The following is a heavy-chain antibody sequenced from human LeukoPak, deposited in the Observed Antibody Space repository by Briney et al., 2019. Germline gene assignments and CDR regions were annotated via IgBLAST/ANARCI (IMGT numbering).Heavy chain of an antibody. Sequence: IPSETLSLTCAVYGGSFSGYYWSWIRQPPGKGLEWIGEINHSGSTNYNPSLKSQVTISVDTSKNQFSLKLSSVTAADTAVYYCARDPSSGSYDYWGQGTLVTVSS. V-gene: IGHV4-34*01. CDR1: GGSFSGYY. D-gene: IGHD6-19*01. CDR3: ARDPSSGSYDY. J-gene: IGHJ4*02. CDR2: INHSGST.